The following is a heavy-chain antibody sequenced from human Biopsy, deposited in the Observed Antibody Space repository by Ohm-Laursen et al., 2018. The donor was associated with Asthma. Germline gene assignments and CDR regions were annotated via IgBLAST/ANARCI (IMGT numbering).Heavy chain of an antibody. Sequence: SLRLSCAASGFAVSRDYMFWVRQAPGKGLVWISYINGRSNSIEYADSVKGRFTISRDNAKNSLYLQMNSLRAEDTAVYYCARDSYSSGLYDDFESWGQGTLVTVSS. CDR1: GFAVSRDY. D-gene: IGHD6-19*01. J-gene: IGHJ4*02. CDR3: ARDSYSSGLYDDFES. V-gene: IGHV3-11*01. CDR2: INGRSNSI.